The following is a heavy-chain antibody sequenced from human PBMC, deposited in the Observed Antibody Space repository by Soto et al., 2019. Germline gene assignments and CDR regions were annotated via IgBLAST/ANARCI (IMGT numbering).Heavy chain of an antibody. V-gene: IGHV4-59*01. CDR2: VYYTGST. CDR1: EGSISVSY. Sequence: SETLCVSCSFSEGSISVSYWSWIQQSPGKGLEWLGYVYYTGSTNYSPSLRSRVSISVDTSKNEFSLRLSSVTAADTAVYFCARSVAAPGAHIDYWGQGTQVTVSS. J-gene: IGHJ4*02. CDR3: ARSVAAPGAHIDY. D-gene: IGHD6-13*01.